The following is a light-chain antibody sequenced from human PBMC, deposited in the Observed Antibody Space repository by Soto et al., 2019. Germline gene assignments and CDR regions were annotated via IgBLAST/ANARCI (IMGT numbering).Light chain of an antibody. CDR3: MQALQTPRT. V-gene: IGKV2-28*01. Sequence: DIVMTQSPLSLPVTPGEPASISCRSSQSLLHSNGYNYLNWYLQKPVQSPQLLNYLGYKRDSGVPDRFSGSGSGTDVTLKISRVEAEDVGNYYCMQALQTPRTFGQGTKVEIK. J-gene: IGKJ1*01. CDR1: QSLLHSNGYNY. CDR2: LGY.